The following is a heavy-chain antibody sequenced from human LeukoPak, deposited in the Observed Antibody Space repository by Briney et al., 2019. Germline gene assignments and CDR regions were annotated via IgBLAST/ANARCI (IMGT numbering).Heavy chain of an antibody. J-gene: IGHJ5*02. CDR1: GYTFTSYG. CDR3: ARDTNAGYDFWSGYYNEQNWFDP. Sequence: GASVKVSCKASGYTFTSYGISWVRQAPGQGLEWMGWISAYNGNTNYAQKLQRRVTMTTDTSTSTAYMELRSLRSDDTAVYYCARDTNAGYDFWSGYYNEQNWFDPWGLGTLVTVSS. CDR2: ISAYNGNT. D-gene: IGHD3-3*01. V-gene: IGHV1-18*01.